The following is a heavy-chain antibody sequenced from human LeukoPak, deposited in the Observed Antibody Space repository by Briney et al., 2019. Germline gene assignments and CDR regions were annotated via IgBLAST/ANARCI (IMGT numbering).Heavy chain of an antibody. D-gene: IGHD6-19*01. J-gene: IGHJ6*02. V-gene: IGHV3-53*01. Sequence: GGSLRLSCAASGFTVSSNYMSWVRQAPGKGLEWVSVIYSGGSTYYADSVKGRFTISRDNSKNTLYLQMNSLRAEDTAVYYCAKDEQWLDYYYGMDVWGQGTTVTVSS. CDR1: GFTVSSNY. CDR3: AKDEQWLDYYYGMDV. CDR2: IYSGGST.